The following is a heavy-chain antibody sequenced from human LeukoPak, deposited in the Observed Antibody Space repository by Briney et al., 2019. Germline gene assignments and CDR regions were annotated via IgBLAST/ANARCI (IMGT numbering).Heavy chain of an antibody. Sequence: ASVKVSCKASGYTFTGYYMHWVRQAPGQGLEYMGRINPISGGTVYAQKFQGRVTMTRDTSITTAYMELTRLTSDDTAVYYCARYCSSTSCYSDYWGQGTLVTVSS. CDR3: ARYCSSTSCYSDY. J-gene: IGHJ4*02. CDR2: INPISGGT. CDR1: GYTFTGYY. D-gene: IGHD2-2*01. V-gene: IGHV1-2*06.